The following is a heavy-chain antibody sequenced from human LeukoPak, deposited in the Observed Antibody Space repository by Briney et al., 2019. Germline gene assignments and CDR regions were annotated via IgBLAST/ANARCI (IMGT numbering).Heavy chain of an antibody. V-gene: IGHV3-74*01. D-gene: IGHD3-16*02. Sequence: GGSLRLSCVASGFTFSSYWMHWVRQTPGKGLVWVSRINTDGSHTDYADSVKGRFTVSRDDAKNTVHLQMYSLGAEDSAVYYCVRGASLAYYMDVWGKGTTVTVSS. CDR3: VRGASLAYYMDV. CDR2: INTDGSHT. CDR1: GFTFSSYW. J-gene: IGHJ6*03.